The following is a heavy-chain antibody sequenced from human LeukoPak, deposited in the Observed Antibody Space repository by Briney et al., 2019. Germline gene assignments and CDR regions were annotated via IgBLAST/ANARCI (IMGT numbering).Heavy chain of an antibody. CDR2: ISGSGGST. CDR1: GCTFSSYG. D-gene: IGHD3-10*01. J-gene: IGHJ4*02. CDR3: AKGRGQGFDY. V-gene: IGHV3-23*01. Sequence: GGSLRLSCAASGCTFSSYGMSWVRQAPGKGLEWVSAISGSGGSTYYAAAVKGRFTISRDNFKNTLYLQMSTLRAEDTAVYYSAKGRGQGFDYWGQGTLVTVSS.